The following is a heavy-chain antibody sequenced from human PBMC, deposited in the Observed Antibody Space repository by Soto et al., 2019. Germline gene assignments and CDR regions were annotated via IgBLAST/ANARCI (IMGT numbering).Heavy chain of an antibody. D-gene: IGHD6-6*01. J-gene: IGHJ4*02. Sequence: PSETLSLTCTVSGGYISSYYWSWIRQPPGKGLEWIGYIYYSGSTNYNPSLKSRVTISVDTSKNQFSLKLSSVTAADTAVYYCAREGIAARYFDYWGQGTLVTVSS. V-gene: IGHV4-59*01. CDR3: AREGIAARYFDY. CDR1: GGYISSYY. CDR2: IYYSGST.